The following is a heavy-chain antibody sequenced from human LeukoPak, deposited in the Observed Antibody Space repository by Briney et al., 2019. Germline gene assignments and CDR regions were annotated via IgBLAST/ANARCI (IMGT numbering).Heavy chain of an antibody. V-gene: IGHV3-9*03. CDR2: ISWNSGSI. J-gene: IGHJ2*01. CDR3: AKASDYYDSSGSWWYFDL. CDR1: GFTFDDYA. Sequence: GKSLRLSCAASGFTFDDYAMHWVRQAPGKGLELVSGISWNSGSIGYADSVKGRFTISRDNAKNSLYLQMNSLRAEDMALYYCAKASDYYDSSGSWWYFDLWGRGTLVTVSS. D-gene: IGHD3-22*01.